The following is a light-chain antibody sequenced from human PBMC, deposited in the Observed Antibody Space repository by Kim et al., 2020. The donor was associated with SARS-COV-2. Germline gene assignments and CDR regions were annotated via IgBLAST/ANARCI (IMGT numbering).Light chain of an antibody. J-gene: IGLJ1*01. V-gene: IGLV3-1*01. CDR2: QDT. CDR3: QAWDSSTRYV. CDR1: KLGDKY. Sequence: SSSLPPPPSFSFSPCPPSPLPCSGDKLGDKYTSWYQQKPGQSPILVIYQDTKRPSGIPERFSGSNSGNTATLTISGTQAMDEADYYCQAWDSSTRYVFGAGTKVTVL.